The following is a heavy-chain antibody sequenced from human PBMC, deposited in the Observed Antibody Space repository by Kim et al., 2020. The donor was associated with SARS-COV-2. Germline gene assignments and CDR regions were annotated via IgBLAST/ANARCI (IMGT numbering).Heavy chain of an antibody. Sequence: GGSLRLSCAASGFTFSSYAMHWVRQTPGKGLEWVAVIWFDGSNQYYADSVKGRFPISRDNSKNTLYLQMNSLRAEDTALYYCARGAHSDILTGYYPHWGQGTLVTVSS. J-gene: IGHJ4*02. CDR1: GFTFSSYA. V-gene: IGHV3-33*01. D-gene: IGHD3-9*01. CDR2: IWFDGSNQ. CDR3: ARGAHSDILTGYYPH.